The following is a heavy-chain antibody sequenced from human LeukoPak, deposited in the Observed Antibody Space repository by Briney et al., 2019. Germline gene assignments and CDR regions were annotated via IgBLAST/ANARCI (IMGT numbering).Heavy chain of an antibody. D-gene: IGHD3-22*01. V-gene: IGHV4-39*01. Sequence: PSETLSLTCTVSGGSITSSSYYWGWIRQPPGKGLEWIGSIYYSGSTYYNPSLKSRVTISVDTSKNQFSLKLSSVTAADTAVYYCARGGYYYDSSGYRHTGGYDAFDIWGQGTMVTVSS. CDR2: IYYSGST. J-gene: IGHJ3*02. CDR3: ARGGYYYDSSGYRHTGGYDAFDI. CDR1: GGSITSSSYY.